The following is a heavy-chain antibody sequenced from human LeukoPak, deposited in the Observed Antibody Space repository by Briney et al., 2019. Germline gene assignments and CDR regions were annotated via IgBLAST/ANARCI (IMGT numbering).Heavy chain of an antibody. Sequence: TSETLSLTCTVSGGSISSYYWSWIRQPPGKGLEWIGYIYYSGSTNYNPSLKSRVTISVDTSKNQFSLKLSSVTAAGTAVYYCASHPFEYSSSSFDYWGQGTLVTVSS. CDR3: ASHPFEYSSSSFDY. J-gene: IGHJ4*02. CDR1: GGSISSYY. V-gene: IGHV4-59*12. CDR2: IYYSGST. D-gene: IGHD6-6*01.